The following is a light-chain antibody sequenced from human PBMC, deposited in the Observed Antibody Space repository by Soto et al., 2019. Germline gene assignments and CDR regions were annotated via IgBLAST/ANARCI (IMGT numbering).Light chain of an antibody. V-gene: IGKV3-11*01. CDR1: QSVSSF. Sequence: EIVLTQSPATLSLSPGERATLSCRASQSVSSFLVWYQQTPGQPPRLLIYDASKRATGVPARFSGSGAGTDFTLTISSLEPEDFALYYCQQRSNSYTFGQGTKLEIK. CDR2: DAS. CDR3: QQRSNSYT. J-gene: IGKJ2*01.